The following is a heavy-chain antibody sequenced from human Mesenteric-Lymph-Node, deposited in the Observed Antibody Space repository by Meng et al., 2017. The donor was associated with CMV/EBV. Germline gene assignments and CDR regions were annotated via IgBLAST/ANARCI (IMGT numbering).Heavy chain of an antibody. Sequence: GESLKISCAVSGFTFSSYDMHWVRQVRGKGLEWVSMIGRRGDTHYAGSVEGRFTISRDNSKNTLYLQMNSLRAEDTAVYYCAKDGWFDPWGQGTLVTVSS. CDR2: IGRRGDT. V-gene: IGHV3-13*01. J-gene: IGHJ5*02. CDR1: GFTFSSYD. CDR3: AKDGWFDP.